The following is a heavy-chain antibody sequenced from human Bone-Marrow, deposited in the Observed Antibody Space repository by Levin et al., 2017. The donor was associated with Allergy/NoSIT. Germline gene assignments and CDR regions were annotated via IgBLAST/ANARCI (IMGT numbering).Heavy chain of an antibody. CDR3: ATVIRFCTMNSCYPWDY. CDR2: INQDGSET. D-gene: IGHD2-2*01. J-gene: IGHJ4*02. Sequence: GGSLRLSCAASGFPFINYWMSWVRQAPGKGLEWVANINQDGSETFYVDSVKGRFTISRDNSKNSLYLHLHSLRVDDTAVYYCATVIRFCTMNSCYPWDYWGQGTLVTVSS. V-gene: IGHV3-7*01. CDR1: GFPFINYW.